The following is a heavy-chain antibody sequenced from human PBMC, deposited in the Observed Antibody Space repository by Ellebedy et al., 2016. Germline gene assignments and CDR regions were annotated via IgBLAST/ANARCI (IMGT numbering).Heavy chain of an antibody. CDR2: ISSSGSTI. Sequence: GESLKISCAASGFTFSDYYMSWIRQAPGKGLEWVSYISSSGSTIYYADSVKGRFTISRDNAKNSLYLQMNSLRAEDTAVYYCARDNGGTYYYYYYGMDVWGQGTTVTVSS. CDR3: ARDNGGTYYYYYYGMDV. CDR1: GFTFSDYY. V-gene: IGHV3-11*01. D-gene: IGHD3-16*01. J-gene: IGHJ6*02.